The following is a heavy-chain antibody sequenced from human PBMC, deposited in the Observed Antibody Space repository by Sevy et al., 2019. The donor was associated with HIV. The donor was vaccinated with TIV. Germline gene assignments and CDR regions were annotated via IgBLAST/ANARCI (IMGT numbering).Heavy chain of an antibody. J-gene: IGHJ3*02. Sequence: GGSLRLSCNASGITFSTSVMNWVRQSPDRGLEWVSSISGDTYYTHYADSMRGRFIVSRDNAKISLFLEMNSLTVEDTAVYYCTRASLLGYCSTTSCYYAFDIWGPGTVVTVSS. D-gene: IGHD2-2*01. V-gene: IGHV3-21*01. CDR2: ISGDTYYT. CDR3: TRASLLGYCSTTSCYYAFDI. CDR1: GITFSTSV.